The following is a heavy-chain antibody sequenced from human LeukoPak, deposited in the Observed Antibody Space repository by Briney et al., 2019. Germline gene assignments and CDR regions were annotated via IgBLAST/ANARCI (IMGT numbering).Heavy chain of an antibody. CDR2: ISAYDGNT. V-gene: IGHV1-18*01. J-gene: IGHJ4*02. Sequence: ASVKVSCKTSGYNFINYGVSWVRQAPGQGLEWMGWISAYDGNTNYAQKIEGRATMTTDTSTSTAYMELRSLRSDDTAVYYCARVSDSSSPSFDYWGQGTLVTVSS. CDR1: GYNFINYG. D-gene: IGHD6-13*01. CDR3: ARVSDSSSPSFDY.